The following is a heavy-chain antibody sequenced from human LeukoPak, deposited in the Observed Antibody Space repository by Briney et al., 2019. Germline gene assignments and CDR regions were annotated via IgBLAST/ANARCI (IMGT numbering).Heavy chain of an antibody. Sequence: GGSLRLSCAAPGFTFSSYWMHWVRQAPGKGLVWVSHINSDGSRTNFADSVKGRFTISRDNSKNTLYLLMNSLRAEDTAVYYCAKELSSMITNNDAFDIWGQGTMVTVSS. CDR1: GFTFSSYW. D-gene: IGHD3-22*01. V-gene: IGHV3-74*01. CDR3: AKELSSMITNNDAFDI. J-gene: IGHJ3*02. CDR2: INSDGSRT.